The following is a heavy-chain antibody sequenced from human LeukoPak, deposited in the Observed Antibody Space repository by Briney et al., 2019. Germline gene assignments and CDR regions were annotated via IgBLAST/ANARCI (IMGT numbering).Heavy chain of an antibody. CDR3: ARGGDYGDREGLDF. Sequence: ASVKVSCTASGYTFTSYYMHWVRQAPGQGLEWMGIINPSGGSTSYVQKFQGRVTVTRDMSTSTVYMELSSLRSEDTAVYYCARGGDYGDREGLDFWGQGTLVTVSS. CDR2: INPSGGST. CDR1: GYTFTSYY. V-gene: IGHV1-46*01. J-gene: IGHJ4*02. D-gene: IGHD4-17*01.